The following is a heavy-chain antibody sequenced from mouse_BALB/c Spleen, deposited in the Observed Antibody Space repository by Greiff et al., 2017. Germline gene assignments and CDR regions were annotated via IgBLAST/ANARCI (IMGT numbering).Heavy chain of an antibody. CDR2: ILPGSGST. CDR3: ARPLLRLRAMDY. J-gene: IGHJ4*01. D-gene: IGHD1-2*01. Sequence: QVQLKESGAELMKPGASVKISCKATGYTFSSYWIAWVKQRPGHGLEWIGEILPGSGSTNYNEKFKGKATFTADTSSNTAYMQLSSLTSEDSAVDYCARPLLRLRAMDYWGQGTSVTVSS. CDR1: GYTFSSYW. V-gene: IGHV1-9*01.